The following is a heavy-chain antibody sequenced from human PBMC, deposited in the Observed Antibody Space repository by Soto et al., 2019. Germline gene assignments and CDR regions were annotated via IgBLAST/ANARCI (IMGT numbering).Heavy chain of an antibody. D-gene: IGHD3-16*01. Sequence: QVQLVDSGGGMVQPGRSLSLSCAASGFSFSSSAMHWVRQAPDKGLEWVEIISYDGSQKYYADSVKGRFTISRDNSKNTLSLQMNSLRAEDTAVYFCAKDRGRWLKLGYFDYWGQGTLVTVSS. CDR3: AKDRGRWLKLGYFDY. J-gene: IGHJ4*02. CDR2: ISYDGSQK. CDR1: GFSFSSSA. V-gene: IGHV3-30*04.